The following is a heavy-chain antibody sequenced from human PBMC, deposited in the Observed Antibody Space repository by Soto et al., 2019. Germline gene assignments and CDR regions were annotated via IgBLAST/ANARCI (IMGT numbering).Heavy chain of an antibody. CDR1: GGSISSSSYY. V-gene: IGHV4-39*01. D-gene: IGHD3-9*01. J-gene: IGHJ1*01. Sequence: SETLSLTCTVSGGSISSSSYYWGWIRQPPGKGLEWIGSIYYSGSTYYNPSLKSRVTISVDTSKNQFSLKLSSVTAADTAVYYCARLMPDYRYFDWQKDYRAEYFQHWGQGTLVTVSS. CDR3: ARLMPDYRYFDWQKDYRAEYFQH. CDR2: IYYSGST.